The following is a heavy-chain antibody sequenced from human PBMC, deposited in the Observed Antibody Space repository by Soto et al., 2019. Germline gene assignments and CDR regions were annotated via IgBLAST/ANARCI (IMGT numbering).Heavy chain of an antibody. Sequence: PGGSLRLSCAASGFTFSSYWMSWVRQAPGKGLEWVANIKQDGSEKYYVDSVKGRFTISRDNAKNSLYLQMNSLRAEDTAVYYCARAAAAGGHYYYMDVWGKGTTVTVSS. CDR3: ARAAAAGGHYYYMDV. V-gene: IGHV3-7*01. D-gene: IGHD6-13*01. J-gene: IGHJ6*03. CDR2: IKQDGSEK. CDR1: GFTFSSYW.